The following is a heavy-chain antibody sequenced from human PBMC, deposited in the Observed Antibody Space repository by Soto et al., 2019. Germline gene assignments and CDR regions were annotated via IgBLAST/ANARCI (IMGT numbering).Heavy chain of an antibody. J-gene: IGHJ4*02. Sequence: QVQLVESGGGLVKPGGSLRLSCAASGFAFSDPYMSWIRQAPGKGLEWISYISSSGSTIYYADSVKGRFTISRDNAKKSLYLQMDSLTADDTAVYYGARGGASVTTPFDSWGQGTQVTVSS. CDR2: ISSSGSTI. D-gene: IGHD4-17*01. CDR3: ARGGASVTTPFDS. V-gene: IGHV3-11*01. CDR1: GFAFSDPY.